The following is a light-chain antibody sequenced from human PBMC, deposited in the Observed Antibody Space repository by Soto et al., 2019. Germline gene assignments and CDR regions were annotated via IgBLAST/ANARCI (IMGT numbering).Light chain of an antibody. Sequence: QSALTQPASVSGSPGQSITISCTGTSSDVGSYNLVSWYQQHPGKAPKLMIYEVSKRPSGVSNRFSGSKSGNTASLTISGLQAEDEADYYCSSYAGSPGVVCGVTKLAVL. J-gene: IGLJ3*02. CDR1: SSDVGSYNL. V-gene: IGLV2-23*02. CDR2: EVS. CDR3: SSYAGSPGV.